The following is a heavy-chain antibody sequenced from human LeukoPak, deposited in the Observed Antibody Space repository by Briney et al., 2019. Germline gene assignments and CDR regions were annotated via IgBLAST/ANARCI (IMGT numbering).Heavy chain of an antibody. CDR1: GGSISSYY. J-gene: IGHJ4*02. D-gene: IGHD4-17*01. CDR2: IYYSGGT. Sequence: PSETLSLTCTVSGGSISSYYWSWIRQPPGKGLEWIGYIYYSGGTNYNPSLKSRVTISVDTSKNQFSLKLSSVTAADTAVYYCAGHGDSATFDYWGQGTLVTVSS. V-gene: IGHV4-59*01. CDR3: AGHGDSATFDY.